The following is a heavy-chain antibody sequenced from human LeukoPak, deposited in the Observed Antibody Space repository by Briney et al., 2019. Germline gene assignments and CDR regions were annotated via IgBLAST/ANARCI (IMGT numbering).Heavy chain of an antibody. CDR1: GFTFNAHY. Sequence: GGSLRLSCSASGFTFNAHYMNWVRPAPGKGLEWVVSISQNGNEKNYVDSVKGRFTVSRDNAENSLSLQMKSLRAEDTAVYFCTKDQDYYCGGRWCSRLDPWGQGTLVTVSS. D-gene: IGHD2-15*01. J-gene: IGHJ5*02. CDR2: ISQNGNEK. CDR3: TKDQDYYCGGRWCSRLDP. V-gene: IGHV3-7*01.